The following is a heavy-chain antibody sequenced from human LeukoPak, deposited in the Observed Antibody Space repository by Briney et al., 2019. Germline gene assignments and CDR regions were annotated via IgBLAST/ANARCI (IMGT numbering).Heavy chain of an antibody. D-gene: IGHD3-3*01. CDR2: IYYSGST. J-gene: IGHJ5*02. V-gene: IGHV4-39*07. CDR1: GGSISSSSYY. Sequence: SETLSLTCTVSGGSISSSSYYWGWIRQPPGKGLEWIGSIYYSGSTYYNPSLKSRVTISVDTSKNQFSLKLSSVTAADTAVYYCARDRIGTYYDFWSGSNSFDPWGQGTLVTVSS. CDR3: ARDRIGTYYDFWSGSNSFDP.